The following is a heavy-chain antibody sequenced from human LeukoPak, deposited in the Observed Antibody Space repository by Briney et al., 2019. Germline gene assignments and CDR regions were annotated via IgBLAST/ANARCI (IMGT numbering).Heavy chain of an antibody. CDR3: AGSYNNYYYYYMDV. D-gene: IGHD1-1*01. CDR1: GFTLSSHA. CDR2: ISGSGGST. V-gene: IGHV3-23*01. J-gene: IGHJ6*03. Sequence: GGSLRLSCAASGFTLSSHAVGWVRQAPGKGLEWVSGISGSGGSTYYADSVKGRFTISRDNAKNTLYLQMNSLRAEDTAVYYCAGSYNNYYYYYMDVWGKGTTVTVSS.